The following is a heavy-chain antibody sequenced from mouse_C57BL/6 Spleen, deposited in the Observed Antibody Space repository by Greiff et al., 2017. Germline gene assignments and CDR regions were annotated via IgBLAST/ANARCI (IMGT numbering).Heavy chain of an antibody. D-gene: IGHD2-4*01. CDR1: GYTFTSYW. V-gene: IGHV1-52*01. Sequence: QVQLQPPGAELVRPGSSVKLSCKASGYTFTSYWMHWVKQRPIQGLEWIGNIDPSDSETHYNQKFKDKATLTVDKSSSTAYMQLISLTSEDSAVYYCARGDYDGDYYAMDYWGQGTSVTVSS. CDR2: IDPSDSET. J-gene: IGHJ4*01. CDR3: ARGDYDGDYYAMDY.